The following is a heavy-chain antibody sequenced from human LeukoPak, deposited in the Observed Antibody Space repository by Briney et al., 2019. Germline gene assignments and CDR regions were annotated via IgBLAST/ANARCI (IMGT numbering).Heavy chain of an antibody. CDR3: ARLAISSICSVYFDY. D-gene: IGHD6-13*01. V-gene: IGHV5-51*01. Sequence: PGESLKISCKGSGYSFTSYWIGWVRQMPGKGLEWMGIIYPGDSDTRYSPSFQGQVTISADKSISTAYLQWSSLKASDTAMYYCARLAISSICSVYFDYWGQGTLVTVSS. J-gene: IGHJ4*02. CDR2: IYPGDSDT. CDR1: GYSFTSYW.